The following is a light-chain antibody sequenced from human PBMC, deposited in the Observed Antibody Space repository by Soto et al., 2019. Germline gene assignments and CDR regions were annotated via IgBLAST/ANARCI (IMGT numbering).Light chain of an antibody. CDR2: EVS. V-gene: IGLV2-23*02. J-gene: IGLJ3*02. CDR1: SSDVGSYNL. Sequence: QSALTQPASVSGSPGQSITISCTGTSSDVGSYNLVSWYQQHPGKAPKLMIYEVSKRPSGVSNRFSGSKSGNTASLTISGLQAEDEADYYCRSYAGSSTFEVFGGGTKLTVL. CDR3: RSYAGSSTFEV.